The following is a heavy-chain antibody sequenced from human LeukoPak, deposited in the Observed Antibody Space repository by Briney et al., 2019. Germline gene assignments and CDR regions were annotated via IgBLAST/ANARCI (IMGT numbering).Heavy chain of an antibody. CDR3: AKDGRYCSSTSCYTPGWFDP. CDR1: GFTFSSYG. D-gene: IGHD2-2*02. Sequence: HPGGSLRLSCAASGFTFSSYGTHWVRQAPGKGLEWVAFIRYDGSNKYYADSVKGRFTISRDNSKNTLYLQMNSLRAEDTAVYYCAKDGRYCSSTSCYTPGWFDPWGQGTLVTVSS. CDR2: IRYDGSNK. J-gene: IGHJ5*02. V-gene: IGHV3-30*02.